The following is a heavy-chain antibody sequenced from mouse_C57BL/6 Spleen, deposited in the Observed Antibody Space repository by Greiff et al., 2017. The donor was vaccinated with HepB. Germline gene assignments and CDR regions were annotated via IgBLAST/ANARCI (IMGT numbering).Heavy chain of an antibody. J-gene: IGHJ2*01. V-gene: IGHV14-4*01. CDR3: TRDYGNFFDY. CDR1: GFNIKDDY. CDR2: IDPENGDT. D-gene: IGHD2-1*01. Sequence: EVKLVESGAELVRPGASVKLSCTASGFNIKDDYMHWVKQRPEQGLEWIGWIDPENGDTEYASKFQGKATITADTSSNTAYLQLSSLTSEDTAVYYCTRDYGNFFDYWGQGTTLTVSS.